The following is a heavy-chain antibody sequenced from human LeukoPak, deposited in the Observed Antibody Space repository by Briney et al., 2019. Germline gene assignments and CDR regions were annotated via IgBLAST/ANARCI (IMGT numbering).Heavy chain of an antibody. D-gene: IGHD6-19*01. CDR2: ISSSSSYI. Sequence: GGSLRLSCAASGFTFSSYRMNWVRQAPGKGLEWVSSISSSSSYIYYADSVKGRFTISRDNAKNSLYLQMNSLRVEDTAVYYCARDPDRSGWSTFEYWGQGTLVTVSS. V-gene: IGHV3-21*01. CDR1: GFTFSSYR. J-gene: IGHJ4*02. CDR3: ARDPDRSGWSTFEY.